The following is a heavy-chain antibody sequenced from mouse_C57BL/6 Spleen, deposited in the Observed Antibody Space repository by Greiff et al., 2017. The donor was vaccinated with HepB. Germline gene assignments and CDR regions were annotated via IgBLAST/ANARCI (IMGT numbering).Heavy chain of an antibody. V-gene: IGHV1-81*01. D-gene: IGHD4-1*02. Sequence: QVHVKQSGAELARPGASVKLSCKASGYTFTSYGISWVKQRTGQGLEWIGEIYPRSGNTYYNEKFKGKATLTADKSSSTAYMELRSLTSEDSAVYFCARSQLGRDYFDYWGQGTTLTVSS. CDR2: IYPRSGNT. CDR1: GYTFTSYG. J-gene: IGHJ2*01. CDR3: ARSQLGRDYFDY.